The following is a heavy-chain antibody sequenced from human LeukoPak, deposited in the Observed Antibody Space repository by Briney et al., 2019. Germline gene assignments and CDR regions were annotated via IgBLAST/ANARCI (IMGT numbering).Heavy chain of an antibody. V-gene: IGHV4-59*01. CDR2: IYYRGST. CDR3: ARGGDYGDLRYFDY. CDR1: GGSINNYY. J-gene: IGHJ4*02. Sequence: SETLSLTCTVSGGSINNYYWSWIRQPPGKGLGWIGYIYYRGSTNYNPSLKSRVTFSVDTSKNQFSLKLNSVTAADTAVYYCARGGDYGDLRYFDYWGQGTLVTVSS. D-gene: IGHD4-17*01.